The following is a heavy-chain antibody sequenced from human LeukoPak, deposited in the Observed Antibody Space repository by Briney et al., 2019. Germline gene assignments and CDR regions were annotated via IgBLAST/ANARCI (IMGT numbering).Heavy chain of an antibody. CDR3: ARDPPFIIGTTFFDY. J-gene: IGHJ4*02. D-gene: IGHD1-20*01. Sequence: SGGSLRLSCAASGFTFSSYSMNWVRQAPGKGLEWVSSISTSSTYIYYADSVKGRFTISRDNAKNSLYLQMNSLRAEDTAVYYCARDPPFIIGTTFFDYWGQGTLVTVSS. CDR1: GFTFSSYS. V-gene: IGHV3-21*01. CDR2: ISTSSTYI.